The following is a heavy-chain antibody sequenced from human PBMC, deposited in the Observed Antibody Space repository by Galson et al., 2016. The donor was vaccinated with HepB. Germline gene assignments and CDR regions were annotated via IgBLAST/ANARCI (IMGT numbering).Heavy chain of an antibody. D-gene: IGHD2-8*01. CDR2: IRNKRNNYIT. Sequence: SLRLSCAGSGFSFSDHYMDWVRQAPGKGLEWVGRIRNKRNNYITEYAASVIGRFTISRDDSRNSVDLQMNTLKTEDTAVYYCARMANGADSDWGRGTLVTVSS. CDR1: GFSFSDHY. J-gene: IGHJ4*02. V-gene: IGHV3-72*01. CDR3: ARMANGADSD.